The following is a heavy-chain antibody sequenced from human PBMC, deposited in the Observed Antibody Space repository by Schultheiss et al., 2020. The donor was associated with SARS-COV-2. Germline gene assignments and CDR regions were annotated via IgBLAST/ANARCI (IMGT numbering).Heavy chain of an antibody. CDR1: GFTFSSYW. D-gene: IGHD3-16*02. Sequence: GESLKISCAASGFTFSSYWMSWVRQAPGKGLEWVANIKQDGSEKYYVDSVKGRFTISRDNSKNTLYLQMNSLRAEDTAVYYCAKEADGYRPEYFQHWGQGTLVTVSS. J-gene: IGHJ1*01. CDR2: IKQDGSEK. CDR3: AKEADGYRPEYFQH. V-gene: IGHV3-7*03.